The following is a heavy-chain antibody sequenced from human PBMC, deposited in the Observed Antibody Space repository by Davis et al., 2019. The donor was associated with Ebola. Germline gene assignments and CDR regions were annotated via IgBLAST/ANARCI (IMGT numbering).Heavy chain of an antibody. CDR1: GFTVSNKY. V-gene: IGHV3-53*04. CDR2: IYSGGST. D-gene: IGHD5-18*01. Sequence: GGSLRLSCAASGFTVSNKYMTWVRQAPGKGLEWVSVIYSGGSTYYADSVKGRFTISRHNSKNTLYLQMNSLRAENTAVYYCASTARYYYYGMDVWGQGTTVTVSS. CDR3: ASTARYYYYGMDV. J-gene: IGHJ6*02.